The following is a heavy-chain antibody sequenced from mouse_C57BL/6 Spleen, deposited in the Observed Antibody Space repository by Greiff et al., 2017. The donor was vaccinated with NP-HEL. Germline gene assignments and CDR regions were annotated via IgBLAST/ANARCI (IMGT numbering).Heavy chain of an antibody. V-gene: IGHV14-3*01. J-gene: IGHJ3*01. D-gene: IGHD2-4*01. Sequence: VHVKQSVAELVRPGASVKLSCTASGFNITNTYMHWVKQRPEQGLEWIGRIDPANGNTKYAPKFQGKATITADTSSNTAYLQLSSLTSEDTAIYYCASPFYDYDGGFAYWGQGTLVTVSA. CDR1: GFNITNTY. CDR3: ASPFYDYDGGFAY. CDR2: IDPANGNT.